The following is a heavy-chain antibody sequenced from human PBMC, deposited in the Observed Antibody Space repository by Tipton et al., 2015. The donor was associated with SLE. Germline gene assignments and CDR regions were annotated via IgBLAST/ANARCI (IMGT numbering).Heavy chain of an antibody. Sequence: TLSLTCAVYGGSFSGYYWGWIRQPPGKGLEWIGSMYYSWSTYSNPSLKIRVTISVDTSKSQFSLDLTSVTAADTAVYYCARRGLAYYYGSGRALDIWGQGTMVTVSS. CDR3: ARRGLAYYYGSGRALDI. CDR2: MYYSWST. D-gene: IGHD3-10*01. CDR1: GGSFSGYY. V-gene: IGHV4-34*01. J-gene: IGHJ3*02.